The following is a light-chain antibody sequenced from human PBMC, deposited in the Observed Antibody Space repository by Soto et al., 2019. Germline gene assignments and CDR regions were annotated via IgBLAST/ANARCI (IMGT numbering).Light chain of an antibody. J-gene: IGKJ4*01. Sequence: EIVMTQSQATLYLSPGERATLSCRASQSVRSNLAWYQQKPGQAPRLLIYDAYTWATGVPARFSGSGSGTDFTLTISSLQSEDCAIYYCQQYNDWPLTFGGGTKVEIK. V-gene: IGKV3-15*01. CDR2: DAY. CDR3: QQYNDWPLT. CDR1: QSVRSN.